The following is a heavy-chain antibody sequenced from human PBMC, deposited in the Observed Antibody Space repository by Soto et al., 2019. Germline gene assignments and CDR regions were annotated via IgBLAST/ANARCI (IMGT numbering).Heavy chain of an antibody. D-gene: IGHD5-18*01. CDR3: ARETDTSMVDC. Sequence: QVQLVQSGAEVKKPGASVKVSCQTSGYNFSDYYFNWVRQAAGQGPEWMGWLNPRNGQTGYVQKFRGRVTMTRDTSIATVYLELSRLTSEDTAIYFCARETDTSMVDCWGQGTLVTVSS. CDR2: LNPRNGQT. CDR1: GYNFSDYY. J-gene: IGHJ4*02. V-gene: IGHV1-8*01.